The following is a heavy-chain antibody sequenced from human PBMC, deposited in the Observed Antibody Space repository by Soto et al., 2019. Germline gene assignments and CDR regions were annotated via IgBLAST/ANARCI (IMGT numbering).Heavy chain of an antibody. CDR1: GYTFTDYH. CDR2: VTPRSGGV. D-gene: IGHD1-26*01. J-gene: IGHJ4*02. CDR3: ARVPILGPTGDFDY. V-gene: IGHV1-2*02. Sequence: QVHLVQSGAEVKRPGDSVKVSCQASGYTFTDYHIHWVRQAPGQGLEWMGRVTPRSGGVYYSPKFQGRVTLTRDTSISTAYMELTTLKFDDTAVFYCARVPILGPTGDFDYWGQGTLATVSS.